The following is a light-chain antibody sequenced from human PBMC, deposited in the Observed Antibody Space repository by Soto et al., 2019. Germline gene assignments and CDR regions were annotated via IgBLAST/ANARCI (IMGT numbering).Light chain of an antibody. Sequence: MRSPATLSLSPASRSPLFCRASQSINTKIAWYQLKPGQAPRLLIYDASVRATGIPARFSGSGSGTEFSLTINCLQSEDFAVYLCQQYDQWWTFGQG. CDR1: QSINTK. CDR3: QQYDQWWT. CDR2: DAS. J-gene: IGKJ1*01. V-gene: IGKV3-15*01.